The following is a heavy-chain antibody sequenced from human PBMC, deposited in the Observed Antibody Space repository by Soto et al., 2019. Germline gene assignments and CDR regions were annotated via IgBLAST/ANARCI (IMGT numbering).Heavy chain of an antibody. CDR2: IIPIFGTA. Sequence: QVQLVQSGAEVKKPGSSVKVSCKASGGTFSSYAISWVRQAPGQGLEWMGGIIPIFGTANYAQKFQGRVTITADKSTSQAYRKLSGLRSEDTAVFYWAGGGIAVAGTNWFDPWGQGTLVPVSS. V-gene: IGHV1-69*06. J-gene: IGHJ5*02. D-gene: IGHD6-19*01. CDR3: AGGGIAVAGTNWFDP. CDR1: GGTFSSYA.